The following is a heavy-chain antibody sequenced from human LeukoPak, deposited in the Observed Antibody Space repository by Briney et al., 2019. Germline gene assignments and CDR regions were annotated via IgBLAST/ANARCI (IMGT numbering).Heavy chain of an antibody. Sequence: GGSLRLSCAASGFTFDDYSMHWVRQAPGKGLEWVAVVSYDESKRSYADSVKGRFTISRDNSKDTLYLQMNSLGPEDTAVYYCAKVTAIVSPSFDYWGQGTLVTVSS. CDR3: AKVTAIVSPSFDY. J-gene: IGHJ4*02. D-gene: IGHD5-18*01. CDR2: VSYDESKR. V-gene: IGHV3-30*18. CDR1: GFTFDDYS.